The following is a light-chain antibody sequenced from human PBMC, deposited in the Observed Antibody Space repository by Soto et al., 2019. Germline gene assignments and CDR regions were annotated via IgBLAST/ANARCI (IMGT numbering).Light chain of an antibody. CDR3: QQYDSYSPYT. V-gene: IGKV1-5*03. CDR1: QTISSS. J-gene: IGKJ2*01. Sequence: DIQMTQFPPTLSASIGDRVTITCRASQTISSSLAWYQQKPGKAPRLLIYKASTLATGVPSRFSGSGSGTDFTLTISSLQPDDFATYYCQQYDSYSPYTFGQGTRLEIK. CDR2: KAS.